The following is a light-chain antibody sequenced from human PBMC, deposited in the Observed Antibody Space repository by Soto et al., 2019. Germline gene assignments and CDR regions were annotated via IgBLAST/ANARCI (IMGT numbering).Light chain of an antibody. Sequence: EIVLTQSPGTLSLSPGERATLSCRASQSVSSSYLAWYQQKPGQAPRLLIYGASSMATGIPDRFSGSGSGTDFTLTISRLEPEDFAVYYCQQYGSSLHTFGQGTKLEIK. V-gene: IGKV3-20*01. CDR2: GAS. J-gene: IGKJ2*01. CDR1: QSVSSSY. CDR3: QQYGSSLHT.